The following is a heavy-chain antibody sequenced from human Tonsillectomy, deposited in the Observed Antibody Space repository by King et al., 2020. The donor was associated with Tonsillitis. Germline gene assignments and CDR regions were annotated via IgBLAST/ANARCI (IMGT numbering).Heavy chain of an antibody. V-gene: IGHV4-4*07. D-gene: IGHD5-12*01. CDR2: IYSSGST. J-gene: IGHJ4*02. CDR3: ARDLGGYELDY. Sequence: QLQESGPGLVKPSEILSLTCTVSGVSISSYYWSWIRQPAGKGLEWFGRIYSSGSTNYNPSLRSRVTMSLDTSKNQFSLMLRSVTAADTAVYYCARDLGGYELDYWGEGTLVTVSS. CDR1: GVSISSYY.